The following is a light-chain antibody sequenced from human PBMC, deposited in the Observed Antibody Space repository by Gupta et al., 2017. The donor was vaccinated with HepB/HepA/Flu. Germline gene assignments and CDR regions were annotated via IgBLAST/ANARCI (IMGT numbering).Light chain of an antibody. CDR2: DAS. CDR1: QRISAN. CDR3: QRENSWPLT. Sequence: EIVMTQSPATLSVSPGERATLSCRASQRISANLGWFQQKPGQAPRPLIYDASRRASGVPARFSGSASAAXISLTIXMRHSENFAIYCFQRENSWPLTFGXGTRLDIK. V-gene: IGKV3-15*01. J-gene: IGKJ5*01.